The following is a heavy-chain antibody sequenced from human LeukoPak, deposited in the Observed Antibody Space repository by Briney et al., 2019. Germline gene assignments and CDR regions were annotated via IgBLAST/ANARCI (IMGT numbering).Heavy chain of an antibody. CDR2: IYTSGST. V-gene: IGHV4-4*07. Sequence: SETLSLTCTVSGGSFSIYYWSWIRQPAGKGLEYIGRIYTSGSTNYNPSLKSRVTMSVDTSKSQFSLKLTSVTAADTAAYYCARGPTTVTRAFDYWGQGTLVTVSS. J-gene: IGHJ4*02. CDR1: GGSFSIYY. D-gene: IGHD4-17*01. CDR3: ARGPTTVTRAFDY.